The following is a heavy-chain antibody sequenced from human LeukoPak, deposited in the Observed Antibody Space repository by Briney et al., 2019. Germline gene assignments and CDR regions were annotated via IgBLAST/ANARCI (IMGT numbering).Heavy chain of an antibody. J-gene: IGHJ6*03. D-gene: IGHD6-13*01. CDR2: ISYDGSNK. V-gene: IGHV3-30-3*01. CDR1: GFTFSSYA. Sequence: GGSLRLSCAASGFTFSSYAMHWVRQAPGKGLEWVAVISYDGSNKYYADSVKGRFTISRDNSKNTLYLQMNSLRAEDTAVYYCARDFGEEDAAGTYYYYYMDVWGKGTTVTVSS. CDR3: ARDFGEEDAAGTYYYYYMDV.